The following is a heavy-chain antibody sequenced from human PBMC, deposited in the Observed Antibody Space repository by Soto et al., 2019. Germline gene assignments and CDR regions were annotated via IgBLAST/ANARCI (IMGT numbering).Heavy chain of an antibody. J-gene: IGHJ6*02. CDR1: GGTFSSYA. D-gene: IGHD3-10*01. CDR3: ARGVRGYYYGSGSPRYYYYGMAV. CDR2: SIPIFGTA. Sequence: QVQLVQSGAEVKKPGSSVKVSCKASGGTFSSYAISWVRQAPGQGLEWMGGSIPIFGTANYAQKFQGRVTITADESTRTAYMELSSLRSEDTAVYYCARGVRGYYYGSGSPRYYYYGMAVWGQGTTVTVSS. V-gene: IGHV1-69*01.